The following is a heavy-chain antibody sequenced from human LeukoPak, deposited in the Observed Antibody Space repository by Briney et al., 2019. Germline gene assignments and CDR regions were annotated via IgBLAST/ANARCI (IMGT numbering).Heavy chain of an antibody. V-gene: IGHV1-2*06. J-gene: IGHJ4*02. CDR3: ARVPRYCSSTSCHFDY. CDR1: GYTFTGYH. Sequence: ASVKVSCKASGYTFTGYHIHWVRQAPGQGLEWMGRINPYSGDTNFAQKFQGRVTMTRDTSISTAYMELSRLRSDDTAVYYCARVPRYCSSTSCHFDYWGQGTLVTVSS. CDR2: INPYSGDT. D-gene: IGHD2-2*01.